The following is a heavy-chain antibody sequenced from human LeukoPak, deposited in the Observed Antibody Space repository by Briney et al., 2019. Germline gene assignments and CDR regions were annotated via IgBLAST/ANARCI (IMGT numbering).Heavy chain of an antibody. D-gene: IGHD1-26*01. CDR1: GYTFTSYY. V-gene: IGHV1-46*01. CDR2: INPSGGST. Sequence: ASVKVSCKASGYTFTSYYMHWVRQAPGQGLEWMGIINPSGGSTSYAQKFQGRVTMTRDMSTSTDYMELSSLRSEDTAVYYCARVIVGASYYMDVWGKGTTVTVSS. J-gene: IGHJ6*03. CDR3: ARVIVGASYYMDV.